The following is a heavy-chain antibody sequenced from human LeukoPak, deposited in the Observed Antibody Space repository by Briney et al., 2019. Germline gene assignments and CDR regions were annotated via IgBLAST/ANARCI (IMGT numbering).Heavy chain of an antibody. CDR3: ARSQSAVDWYFDL. CDR2: IIPMFGTT. CDR1: GYTFTSYG. V-gene: IGHV1-69*05. Sequence: ASVKVSCKASGYTFTSYGISWVRQAPGQGLEWMGGIIPMFGTTKYAQRFQGTVTITTDESTTTAYVELSSLRSDDTAVYYCARSQSAVDWYFDLWGRGTLVTVSS. J-gene: IGHJ2*01.